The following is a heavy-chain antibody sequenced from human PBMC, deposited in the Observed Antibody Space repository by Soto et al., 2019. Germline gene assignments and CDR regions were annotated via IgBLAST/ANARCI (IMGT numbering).Heavy chain of an antibody. J-gene: IGHJ4*02. Sequence: QVQLQESGPGLVKPSGTLSLTCAVSGGSISSSNWWSWVRQPPGKGLEWIGEIYHSGSTNYNPSLKSRVTIXXDXSRXQFSLKLSSVPAADTAVYYCARVGLAVAGNPAFDYWGQGTLVTVSS. D-gene: IGHD6-19*01. CDR2: IYHSGST. CDR1: GGSISSSNW. V-gene: IGHV4-4*02. CDR3: ARVGLAVAGNPAFDY.